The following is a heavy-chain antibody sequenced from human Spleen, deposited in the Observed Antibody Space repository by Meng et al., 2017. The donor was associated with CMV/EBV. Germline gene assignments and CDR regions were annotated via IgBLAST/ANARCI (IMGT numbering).Heavy chain of an antibody. CDR2: IFHSGST. D-gene: IGHD3-10*01. CDR3: ARVREYGSGAYYKHFDS. CDR1: IISSDYY. Sequence: IISSDYYWNWIRQPPGQGLEWIVYIFHSGSTYYNPSLKSRVSISLDTSKSLFSLNLTSVTAADTAVYYCARVREYGSGAYYKHFDSWGQGMLVTVSS. V-gene: IGHV4-30-4*08. J-gene: IGHJ4*02.